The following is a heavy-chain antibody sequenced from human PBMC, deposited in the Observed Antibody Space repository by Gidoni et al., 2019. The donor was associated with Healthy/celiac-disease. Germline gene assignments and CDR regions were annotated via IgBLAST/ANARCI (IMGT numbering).Heavy chain of an antibody. J-gene: IGHJ4*02. CDR2: TYYRSKWYN. CDR1: GDSVPSTSAA. Sequence: QVQLQQSGPGLVKPSQTLSLTCAISGDSVPSTSAAWNWIRQSPSRGLEWLGRTYYRSKWYNDYAVSVKSRITINPDTSKNQFSLQLNSVTPEDTAVYYCAREGGSSGWYGVDYFDYWGQGTLVTVSS. V-gene: IGHV6-1*01. CDR3: AREGGSSGWYGVDYFDY. D-gene: IGHD6-19*01.